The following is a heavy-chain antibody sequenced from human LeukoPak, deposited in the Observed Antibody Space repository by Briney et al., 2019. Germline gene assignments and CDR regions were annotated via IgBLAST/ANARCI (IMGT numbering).Heavy chain of an antibody. CDR3: ARSPHILTGENFDY. J-gene: IGHJ4*02. D-gene: IGHD3-9*01. V-gene: IGHV1-2*02. CDR2: INPNSGGT. CDR1: GYTFTCYF. Sequence: ASVKVSCKASGYTFTCYFMHWVRQAPGQGLEWMGWINPNSGGTNYAQKFQGRVTMTRDTSINTGYMELSRLRSDDTALYYCARSPHILTGENFDYWGQGTLVTVSS.